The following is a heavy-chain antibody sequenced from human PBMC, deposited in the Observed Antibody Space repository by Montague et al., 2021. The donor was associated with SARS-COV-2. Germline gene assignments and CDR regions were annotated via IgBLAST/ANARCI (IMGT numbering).Heavy chain of an antibody. Sequence: SETLSLTYTVSGGSISSSSYYWGWIRQPPGKGLEWIGSIYYSGSTYYNPSLKSRVTKSVDTSKNQFSLKLSSVTAADTAVYYCARQENSSGWFKPDAFDIWGQGTMVTVSS. CDR1: GGSISSSSYY. CDR3: ARQENSSGWFKPDAFDI. D-gene: IGHD6-19*01. J-gene: IGHJ3*02. V-gene: IGHV4-39*01. CDR2: IYYSGST.